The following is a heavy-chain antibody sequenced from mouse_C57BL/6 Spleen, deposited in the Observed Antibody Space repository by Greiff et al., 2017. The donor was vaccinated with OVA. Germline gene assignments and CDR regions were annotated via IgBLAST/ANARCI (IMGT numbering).Heavy chain of an antibody. D-gene: IGHD2-4*01. Sequence: DVMLVESGGGLVKPGGSLKLSCAASGFTFSSYAMSWVRQTPEKRLEWVATISDGGSYTYYPDNVKGRFTISRDNAKNNLYLQMSHLKSEDTAMYYCARALYDYDEGYAMDYWGQGTSVTVSS. CDR2: ISDGGSYT. J-gene: IGHJ4*01. CDR3: ARALYDYDEGYAMDY. V-gene: IGHV5-4*03. CDR1: GFTFSSYA.